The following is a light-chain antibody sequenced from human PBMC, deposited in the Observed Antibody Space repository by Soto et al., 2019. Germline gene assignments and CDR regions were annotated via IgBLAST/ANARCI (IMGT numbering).Light chain of an antibody. Sequence: QSALTQPASVSGCPGQSITISCTGTSSDVGGYNYVSWYQQHPGKAPKLMIYEVSNRPSGVSYRFSGSKSGNTASLTISGLQAEDEADYYCSSHTSSNTRVFGTGTKLTVL. V-gene: IGLV2-14*01. J-gene: IGLJ1*01. CDR1: SSDVGGYNY. CDR2: EVS. CDR3: SSHTSSNTRV.